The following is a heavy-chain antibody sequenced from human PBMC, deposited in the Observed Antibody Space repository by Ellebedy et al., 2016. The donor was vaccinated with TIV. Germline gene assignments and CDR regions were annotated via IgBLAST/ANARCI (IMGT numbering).Heavy chain of an antibody. D-gene: IGHD3-16*01. V-gene: IGHV3-21*01. J-gene: IGHJ4*02. CDR1: GFTFSNYA. CDR2: IRGSSNFI. CDR3: ARGHWGIDY. Sequence: GGSLRLXCAGSGFTFSNYAMSWVRQAPGKGLEWVSSIRGSSNFIYYADSVKGRFTISTDNAKNSLYLQMNSLRAEDTAVYYCARGHWGIDYWGPGTLVTVSS.